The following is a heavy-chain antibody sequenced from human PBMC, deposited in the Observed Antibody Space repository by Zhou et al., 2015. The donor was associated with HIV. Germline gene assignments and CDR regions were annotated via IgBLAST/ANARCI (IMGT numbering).Heavy chain of an antibody. J-gene: IGHJ4*02. CDR1: GGTFSSYT. CDR3: ARSARPGIAVAGDSYFDY. Sequence: QVQLVQSGAVVKKPGSSVKVSCKASGGTFSSYTISWVRQAPGQGLEWMGRIIPILGIANYAQKFQGRVTITADKSTSTAYMELSSLRSEDTAVYYCARSARPGIAVAGDSYFDYWGQGTLVTVSS. D-gene: IGHD6-19*01. CDR2: IIPILGIA. V-gene: IGHV1-69*09.